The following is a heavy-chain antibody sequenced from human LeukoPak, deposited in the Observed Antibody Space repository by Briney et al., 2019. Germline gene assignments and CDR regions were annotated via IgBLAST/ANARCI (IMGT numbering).Heavy chain of an antibody. V-gene: IGHV4-59*05. CDR2: IYYSGST. CDR3: ARWELGLWKDFDY. D-gene: IGHD1-26*01. CDR1: GFTLSSYSMN. Sequence: GSLRLSCAASGFTLSSYSMNWVRQPPGKGLEWIGSIYYSGSTYYNPSLKSRVTISVDTSKNQFSLKLSSVTAADTAVYYCARWELGLWKDFDYRGQGTLVTVSS. J-gene: IGHJ4*02.